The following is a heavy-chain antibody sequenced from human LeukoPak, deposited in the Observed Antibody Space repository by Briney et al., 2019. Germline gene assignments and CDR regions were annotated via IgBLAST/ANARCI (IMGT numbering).Heavy chain of an antibody. CDR1: GFTFSSYA. CDR2: ISGSGGST. CDR3: AKDRQTSYCSGGSCYTSFDY. V-gene: IGHV3-23*01. Sequence: GGSLRLSCAASGFTFSSYAMSWVRQAPGKGLEWVSAISGSGGSTYYADSVKGRFTVSRDNSKNTLYLQMNSLRAEDTAVYYCAKDRQTSYCSGGSCYTSFDYWGQGTLVTVSS. J-gene: IGHJ4*02. D-gene: IGHD2-15*01.